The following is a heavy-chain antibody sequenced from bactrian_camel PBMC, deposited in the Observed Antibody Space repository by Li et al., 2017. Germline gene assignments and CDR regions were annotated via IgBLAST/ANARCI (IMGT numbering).Heavy chain of an antibody. D-gene: IGHD2*01. V-gene: IGHV3S67*01. CDR3: AALSFCVTLPSYCRGAYCYYRDDQPTNNLNY. J-gene: IGHJ4*01. Sequence: VQLVESGGGSVQHGGSLRLSCSASMFTYSRLCMAWFRQTPGKEREVVASLDSDGTTEYADSVKGRFTASKDNAGNTLYLQMNSLKPEDTAIYYCAALSFCVTLPSYCRGAYCYYRDDQPTNNLNYWGQGTQVTVS. CDR1: MFTYSRLC. CDR2: LDSDGTT.